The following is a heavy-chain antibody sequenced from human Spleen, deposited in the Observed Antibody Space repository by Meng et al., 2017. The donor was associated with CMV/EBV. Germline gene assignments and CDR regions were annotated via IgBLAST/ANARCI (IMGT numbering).Heavy chain of an antibody. CDR1: GASISTYY. D-gene: IGHD3-10*01. CDR3: ARYGSGHLDY. V-gene: IGHV4-59*12. Sequence: SETLSLTCTVSGASISTYYWSWIRQSPGKTLEWIGYIYYTGSTNYNPSLKTPVTISVDTSKNQFSLKLSSVTAADTAVYYCARYGSGHLDYWGQGTLVTVSS. CDR2: IYYTGST. J-gene: IGHJ4*02.